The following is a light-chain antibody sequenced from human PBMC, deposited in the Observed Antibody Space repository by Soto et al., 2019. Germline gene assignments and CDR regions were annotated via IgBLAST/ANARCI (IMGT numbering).Light chain of an antibody. J-gene: IGLJ3*02. CDR1: SSNIGAGYD. V-gene: IGLV1-40*01. CDR3: QSYDSSLSGWV. CDR2: DNS. Sequence: QLVLTQPPSVSGAPGQRVTISCTESSSNIGAGYDVHWYQQLPGTAPKLLIYDNSNRPSGVPDRFSGSKSGTSDSLAITGRQAEDEADDYCQSYDSSLSGWVFGGGTKVTVL.